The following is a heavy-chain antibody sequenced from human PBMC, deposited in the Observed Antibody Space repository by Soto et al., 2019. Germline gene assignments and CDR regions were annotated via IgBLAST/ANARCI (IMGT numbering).Heavy chain of an antibody. CDR1: GFTFSNYW. CDR2: IKQDGTEK. CDR3: ARDKYYDFWIGYSNYYLDY. Sequence: GGSLRLSCAASGFTFSNYWMSWVRQAPGKGLAWVADIKQDGTEKYYVDSVKGRLTISRDNAKNSLYLQMNSLRAEDTAVYYCARDKYYDFWIGYSNYYLDYWGQGALVTVSS. D-gene: IGHD3-3*01. J-gene: IGHJ4*02. V-gene: IGHV3-7*03.